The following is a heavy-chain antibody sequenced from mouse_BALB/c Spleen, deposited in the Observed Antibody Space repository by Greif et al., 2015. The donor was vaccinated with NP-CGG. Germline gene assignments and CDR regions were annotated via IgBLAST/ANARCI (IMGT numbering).Heavy chain of an antibody. D-gene: IGHD1-1*01. CDR1: GFTFSSYA. Sequence: EVKLVESGGGLVKPGGSLKLSCAASGFTFSSYAMSWVRQTPEKRLEWVATISSGGSYTYYPDSVKGRFTISRDNAKNTLYLQMSSLRSEDTAMYYCARQDYGSSRYFDVWGAGTTVTVSS. V-gene: IGHV5-9-3*01. CDR3: ARQDYGSSRYFDV. CDR2: ISSGGSYT. J-gene: IGHJ1*01.